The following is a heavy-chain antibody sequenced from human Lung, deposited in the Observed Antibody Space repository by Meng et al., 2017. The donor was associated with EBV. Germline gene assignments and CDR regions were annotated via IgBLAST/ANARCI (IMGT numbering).Heavy chain of an antibody. D-gene: IGHD1-14*01. Sequence: LQPQESDPGMVKPSDTLSLTSTGSGGSISTRSTLWAWIRQPPVEGLEWIGSVVYSGTTYYTSSLKSLVSISVDTSKNQFSLKLSSVTAADTAVYYCARHHHSPTFDYWGQGTLVTVSS. J-gene: IGHJ4*02. CDR2: VVYSGTT. CDR1: GGSISTRSTL. V-gene: IGHV4-39*01. CDR3: ARHHHSPTFDY.